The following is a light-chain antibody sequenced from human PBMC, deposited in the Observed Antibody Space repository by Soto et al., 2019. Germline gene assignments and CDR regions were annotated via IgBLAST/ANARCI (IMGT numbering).Light chain of an antibody. CDR1: SGHSNYA. Sequence: QPVLTQSPSASASLGASVKLTCTLSSGHSNYAIAWHQQRPDEGPRFLMKITSAGSHTKGDGTPDRFSGSSSGAERYLTISSLQSDDEADYYCQTWTTGIRVFGGGTQLTVL. V-gene: IGLV4-69*01. CDR3: QTWTTGIRV. J-gene: IGLJ3*02. CDR2: ITSAGSH.